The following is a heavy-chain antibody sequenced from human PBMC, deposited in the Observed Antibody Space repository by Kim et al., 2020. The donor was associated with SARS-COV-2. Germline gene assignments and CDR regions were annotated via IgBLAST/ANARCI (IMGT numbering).Heavy chain of an antibody. CDR1: GYSLSELS. Sequence: ASVKVSCKVSGYSLSELSMHWVRKAPGKGLEWMGGFDPEDGETIYAQKFQGRVTMTEDTSTDTAYMELSSLRSENTAVYYCATAFVVSSQGPTVGRTVFYYYYGMDVWGQGTTVTVSS. V-gene: IGHV1-24*01. CDR2: FDPEDGET. J-gene: IGHJ6*02. D-gene: IGHD1-26*01. CDR3: ATAFVVSSQGPTVGRTVFYYYYGMDV.